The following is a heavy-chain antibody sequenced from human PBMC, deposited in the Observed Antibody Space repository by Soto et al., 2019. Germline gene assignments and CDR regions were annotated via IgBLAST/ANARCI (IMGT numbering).Heavy chain of an antibody. J-gene: IGHJ1*01. CDR1: GFTFSSYS. CDR3: ARDSRYYDSSGYLRFQH. Sequence: PGGSLRLSCAASGFTFSSYSMNWVRQAPGKGLEWVSYISSSSSTIYYADSVKGRFTISRDNAKNSLYLQMNSLRDEDTAVYYCARDSRYYDSSGYLRFQHWGQGTLVTVSS. CDR2: ISSSSSTI. D-gene: IGHD3-22*01. V-gene: IGHV3-48*02.